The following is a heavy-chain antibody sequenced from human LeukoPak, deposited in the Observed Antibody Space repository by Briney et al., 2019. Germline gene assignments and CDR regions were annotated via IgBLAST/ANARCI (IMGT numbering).Heavy chain of an antibody. V-gene: IGHV4-59*01. CDR3: ASLGNYDSSHDY. Sequence: SETLSLTCTVSGGSISSYYWSWIRQPPGKGLEWIGYIYYSGCTNYNPSLKSRVTISVDTSKNQFSLKLSSVTAADTAVYYCASLGNYDSSHDYWGQGTLVTVSS. D-gene: IGHD3-22*01. CDR1: GGSISSYY. J-gene: IGHJ4*02. CDR2: IYYSGCT.